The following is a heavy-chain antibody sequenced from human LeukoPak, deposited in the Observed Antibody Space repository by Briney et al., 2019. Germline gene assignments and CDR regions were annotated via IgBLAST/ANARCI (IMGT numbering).Heavy chain of an antibody. V-gene: IGHV3-21*01. CDR3: ARGAEIAVAGLFDY. CDR2: ISTSSLYI. CDR1: GFTFSRYN. D-gene: IGHD6-19*01. J-gene: IGHJ4*02. Sequence: PGGSLRLSCAASGFTFSRYNMNWVRQAPGKGLEWVSSISTSSLYIYYADSVKGRFTISRDNAKNSLYLQMNSLRAEDTAVYYCARGAEIAVAGLFDYWGQGTLVTVSS.